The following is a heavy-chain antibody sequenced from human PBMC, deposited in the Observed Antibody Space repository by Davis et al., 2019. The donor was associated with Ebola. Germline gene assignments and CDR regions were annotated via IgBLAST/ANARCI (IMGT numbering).Heavy chain of an antibody. D-gene: IGHD2-21*01. J-gene: IGHJ4*02. V-gene: IGHV1-69*13. CDR1: GDTSSIYS. CDR2: INSLFRTP. CDR3: ARRAFCGGDCYAFDY. Sequence: SVKVSCKASGDTSSIYSVNWVRQAPGQGPEWMGDINSLFRTPNYAPNFQGRLTITADESTKTAYMELTSLRSEDTAIYYCARRAFCGGDCYAFDYWGPGTLLTVSS.